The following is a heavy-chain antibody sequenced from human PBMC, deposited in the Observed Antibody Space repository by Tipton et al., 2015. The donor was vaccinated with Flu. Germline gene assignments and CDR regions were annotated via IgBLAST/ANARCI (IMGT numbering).Heavy chain of an antibody. CDR3: ASGGLGSYYDFDY. Sequence: LRLSCTVSGGSISSGGYYWSWIRQHPGKGLEWIGYIYYSGSTYYNPSLKSRVTISVDTSKNQFSLKLSSVTAADTAVYYCASGGLGSYYDFDYWGQGTLVTVSS. D-gene: IGHD1-26*01. J-gene: IGHJ4*02. CDR2: IYYSGST. V-gene: IGHV4-31*02. CDR1: GGSISSGGYY.